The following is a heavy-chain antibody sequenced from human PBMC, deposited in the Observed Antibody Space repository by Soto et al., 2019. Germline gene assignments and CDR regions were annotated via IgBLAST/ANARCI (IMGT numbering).Heavy chain of an antibody. Sequence: SETLSLTCTVSGGSISSGDYYWSWIRQPPGKGLEWIGYIYYSGSTYYNPSLKSRVTISVDTSKNQFSLKLSSVTAADTAVYYCARVRRYSSSWYFVYWGQGTLVTVSS. J-gene: IGHJ4*02. CDR3: ARVRRYSSSWYFVY. V-gene: IGHV4-30-4*01. CDR1: GGSISSGDYY. D-gene: IGHD6-13*01. CDR2: IYYSGST.